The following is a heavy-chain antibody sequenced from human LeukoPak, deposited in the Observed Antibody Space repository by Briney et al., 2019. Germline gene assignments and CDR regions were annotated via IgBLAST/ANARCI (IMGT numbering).Heavy chain of an antibody. J-gene: IGHJ4*02. D-gene: IGHD1-14*01. CDR1: GGSISSNIYY. V-gene: IGHV4-39*01. Sequence: SETLSLTCTVSGGSISSNIYYWAWIRQPPGKGLEWIGSIFYSGNTYYNPSLQSRVTLSVDTSKNQFSLKLSSVTAADTAVYYCARLFGSSTVADYWGQGTLVTVSS. CDR2: IFYSGNT. CDR3: ARLFGSSTVADY.